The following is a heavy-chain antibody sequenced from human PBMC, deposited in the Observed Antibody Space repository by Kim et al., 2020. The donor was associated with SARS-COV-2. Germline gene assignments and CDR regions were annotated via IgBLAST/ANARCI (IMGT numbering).Heavy chain of an antibody. Sequence: ASVKVSCKSSGYTFTSYGISWVRQAPGQGLEWMGWISAYNGNTNYAQKLQGRVTMTTDTSTSTAYMELRSLRSDDTAVYYCAREAGDYNPIYYGMDVWGQGTTVTVSS. CDR2: ISAYNGNT. CDR3: AREAGDYNPIYYGMDV. V-gene: IGHV1-18*01. D-gene: IGHD4-17*01. J-gene: IGHJ6*02. CDR1: GYTFTSYG.